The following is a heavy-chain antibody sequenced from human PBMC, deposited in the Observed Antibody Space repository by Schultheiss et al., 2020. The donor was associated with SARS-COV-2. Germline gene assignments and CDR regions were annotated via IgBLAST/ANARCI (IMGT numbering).Heavy chain of an antibody. J-gene: IGHJ6*02. D-gene: IGHD1-1*01. CDR1: GGSFSGYY. CDR3: ARRVTGLAAPGLDV. V-gene: IGHV4-34*01. CDR2: VYYGGST. Sequence: SETLSLTCAVYGGSFSGYYWGWIRQPPGKGLEWIGNVYYGGSTHYNPSLKSRVTISVDTSKNHFSLSLTSVTAADTAVYYCARRVTGLAAPGLDVWGQGITVTVSS.